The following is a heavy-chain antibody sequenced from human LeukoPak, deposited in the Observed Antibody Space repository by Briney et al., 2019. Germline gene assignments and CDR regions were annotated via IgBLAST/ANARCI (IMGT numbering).Heavy chain of an antibody. J-gene: IGHJ4*02. CDR1: GGSFSGYY. D-gene: IGHD6-19*01. CDR2: IYYSGST. CDR3: ASSPIAVAGSRKYYFDY. Sequence: SETLSLTCAVYGGSFSGYYWGWIRQPPGKGLEWIGSIYYSGSTYYNPSLKSRVTISVDTSKNQFSLKLSSVTAADTAVYYCASSPIAVAGSRKYYFDYWGQGTLVTVSS. V-gene: IGHV4-39*01.